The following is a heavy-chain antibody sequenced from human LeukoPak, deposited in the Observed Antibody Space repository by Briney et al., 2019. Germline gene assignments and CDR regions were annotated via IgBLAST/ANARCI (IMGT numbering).Heavy chain of an antibody. J-gene: IGHJ5*02. CDR1: GCSMSSNTYY. D-gene: IGHD4-23*01. CDR2: IYYSGST. Sequence: KPSETLSLTCTVSGCSMSSNTYYWGWIRQPPGKGLEWIGTIYYSGSTYYNPSLKSRVSISADTSKNQFSLQLNSVTAADTAVYYCARHTFRGYSNNWFDPWGQGTLVTVSS. CDR3: ARHTFRGYSNNWFDP. V-gene: IGHV4-39*01.